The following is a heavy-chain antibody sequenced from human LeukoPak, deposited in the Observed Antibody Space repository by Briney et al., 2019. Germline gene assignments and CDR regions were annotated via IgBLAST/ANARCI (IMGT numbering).Heavy chain of an antibody. D-gene: IGHD3-9*01. Sequence: SETLSLTCTVSGLSISSYFWSWIRQPAGKGLEWIGRIYASGSANYNPSLKSRVTMSVDTSKNQFSLKLSSVTAADTAVYYCARVAYDILSGYLYYFDYWGQGTLVTVSS. J-gene: IGHJ4*02. CDR3: ARVAYDILSGYLYYFDY. CDR2: IYASGSA. V-gene: IGHV4-4*07. CDR1: GLSISSYF.